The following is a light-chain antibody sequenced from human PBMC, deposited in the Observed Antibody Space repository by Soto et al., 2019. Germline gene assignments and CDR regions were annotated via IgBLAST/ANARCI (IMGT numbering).Light chain of an antibody. J-gene: IGKJ1*01. CDR2: GAS. CDR3: QQYNDWPPWT. CDR1: QRVSTN. Sequence: IVMTQSPATLSVSPGEGATLYCRASQRVSTNLVWYQQKPGQAPRLLIYGASTRAAGIPVRFSGSGSGTEFTLTISRLQSEDFAVYYCQQYNDWPPWTFGQGTKVEIK. V-gene: IGKV3-15*01.